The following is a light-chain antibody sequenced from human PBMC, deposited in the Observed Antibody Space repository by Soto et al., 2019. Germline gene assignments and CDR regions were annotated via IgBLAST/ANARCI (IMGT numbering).Light chain of an antibody. Sequence: QSALTQPRSVSGSPGQSVTLSCTGTSSDVGGYNHVSWYQQHPGKAPKLMIYDVSKRPSGVPDRFSGSKSGNTASLTISGLQAEDEADYYCCSYAGSYTHVVFGGGTKVTVL. CDR3: CSYAGSYTHVV. CDR1: SSDVGGYNH. J-gene: IGLJ2*01. CDR2: DVS. V-gene: IGLV2-11*01.